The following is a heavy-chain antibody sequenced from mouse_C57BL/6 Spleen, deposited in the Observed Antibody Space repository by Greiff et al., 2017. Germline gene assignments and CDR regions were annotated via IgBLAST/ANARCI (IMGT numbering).Heavy chain of an antibody. Sequence: VKLMESGAELMKPGASVKLSCKATGYTFTGYWIEWVKQRPGHGLEWIGEILPGSGSTNYNEKFKGKATFTADTSSNTAYMQLSSLTTEDSAIYYCARSYYYGSRVSFWYFDVWGTGTTVTVSS. V-gene: IGHV1-9*01. CDR2: ILPGSGST. D-gene: IGHD1-1*01. J-gene: IGHJ1*03. CDR1: GYTFTGYW. CDR3: ARSYYYGSRVSFWYFDV.